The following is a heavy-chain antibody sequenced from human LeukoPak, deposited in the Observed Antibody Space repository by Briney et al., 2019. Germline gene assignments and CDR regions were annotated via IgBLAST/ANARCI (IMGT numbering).Heavy chain of an antibody. CDR1: GFTFSNNW. CDR3: ARMMYCGGDCPFRAFDI. V-gene: IGHV3-7*01. D-gene: IGHD2-21*02. Sequence: GGSLRLSCAASGFTFSNNWMTWVRQAPGKGLEWVASVKKDGSEKYYVDSVKGRFTISRDNAKNSLYLQMNSLRVEDTAVYYCARMMYCGGDCPFRAFDIWGQGTMVTVSS. CDR2: VKKDGSEK. J-gene: IGHJ3*02.